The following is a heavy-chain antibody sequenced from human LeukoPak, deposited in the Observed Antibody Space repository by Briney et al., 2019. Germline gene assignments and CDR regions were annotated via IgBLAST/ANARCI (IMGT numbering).Heavy chain of an antibody. V-gene: IGHV4-39*01. Sequence: PSETLSLTCTVSGGSISSSSYYWGWIRQPPGKGLEWIGSIYYSGSTYYNPSLKSRVTISVDTSKNQFSLKLSSVTAADTAVYYCARRITRRYAGWFDPWGQGTLVTVSS. CDR1: GGSISSSSYY. J-gene: IGHJ5*02. D-gene: IGHD3-10*01. CDR2: IYYSGST. CDR3: ARRITRRYAGWFDP.